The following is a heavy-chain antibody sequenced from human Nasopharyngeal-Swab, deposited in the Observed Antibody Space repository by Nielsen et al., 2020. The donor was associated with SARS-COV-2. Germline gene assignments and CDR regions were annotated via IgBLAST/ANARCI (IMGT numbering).Heavy chain of an antibody. CDR3: ASRLVGGAAMVIDN. Sequence: ASVKVSCKASGYTFTGYYMHWVRQAPGQGLEWMGRINPNSGGTNYAQKFQGRVTMTRDTSISTAYMELSRLRSDDTAMYYCASRLVGGAAMVIDNWGQGTLVTVSS. D-gene: IGHD5-18*01. CDR1: GYTFTGYY. J-gene: IGHJ4*02. V-gene: IGHV1-2*06. CDR2: INPNSGGT.